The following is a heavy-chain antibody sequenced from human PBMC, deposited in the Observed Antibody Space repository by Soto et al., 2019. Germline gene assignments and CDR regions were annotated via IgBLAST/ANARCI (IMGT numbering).Heavy chain of an antibody. CDR1: GGTFSSYA. J-gene: IGHJ6*02. CDR3: ARGTRSGSYYYYGLDV. CDR2: IIPIFGTA. Sequence: SVKVSCKASGGTFSSYAISWVRQAPGQGLEWMGGIIPIFGTANYAQKFQGRVTITADESTSTAYMELRSLRSEDTAVYYCARGTRSGSYYYYGLDVWGQGTTVTVSS. D-gene: IGHD1-26*01. V-gene: IGHV1-69*13.